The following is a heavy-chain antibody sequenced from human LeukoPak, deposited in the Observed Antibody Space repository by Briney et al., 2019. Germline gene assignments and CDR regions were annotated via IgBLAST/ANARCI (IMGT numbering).Heavy chain of an antibody. CDR1: GFTFSSYA. CDR3: AREGGHLIDARGAVDY. CDR2: ISYDGSDK. Sequence: GGSLRLSCAASGFTFSSYAIHWVRQAPGKGPEWLTRISYDGSDKDYAHSVKGRFTISRDNSKKTLYLQMNSLTAEDTALYHCAREGGHLIDARGAVDYWGQGTLVTVSS. D-gene: IGHD2-15*01. V-gene: IGHV3-30-3*01. J-gene: IGHJ4*02.